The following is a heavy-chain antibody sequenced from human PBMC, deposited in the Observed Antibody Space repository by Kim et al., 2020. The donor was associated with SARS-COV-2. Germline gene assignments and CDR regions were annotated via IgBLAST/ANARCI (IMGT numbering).Heavy chain of an antibody. Sequence: GESLRLSCVASGFSFSSHSINWVRQAPGKGLEWVSYISSSGSDIYYADSVKGRFTISRDNAKNSLYLQMNSLRDEDTAVYYCARSLGMDVWGQGTTVTVS. V-gene: IGHV3-48*02. CDR1: GFSFSSHS. J-gene: IGHJ6*02. CDR2: ISSSGSDI. CDR3: ARSLGMDV.